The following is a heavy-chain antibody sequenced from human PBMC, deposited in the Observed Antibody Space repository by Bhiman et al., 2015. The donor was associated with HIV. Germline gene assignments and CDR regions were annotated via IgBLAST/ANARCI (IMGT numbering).Heavy chain of an antibody. CDR1: GFTFSSYG. CDR3: AKDLGESENEEWASDYYDFGCDYPGQDPRGVVGTFDI. J-gene: IGHJ3*02. D-gene: IGHD3-3*01. Sequence: QVQVVESGGGVVQPGRSLRLSCAVSGFTFSSYGMHWVRQAPGKGLEWVAVISYDGSIKYYTDSVKGRFTISRDNSKNTLSLQVNSLRGEDTAVYYCAKDLGESENEEWASDYYDFGCDYPGQDPRGVVGTFDIWGHGTMVTVSS. CDR2: ISYDGSIK. V-gene: IGHV3-30*18.